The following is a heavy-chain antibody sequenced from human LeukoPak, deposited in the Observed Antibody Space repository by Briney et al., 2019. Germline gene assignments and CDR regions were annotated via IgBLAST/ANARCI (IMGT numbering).Heavy chain of an antibody. J-gene: IGHJ4*02. CDR1: GYTFTSYY. CDR3: ARDGARGGSYYSAFDY. D-gene: IGHD1-26*01. Sequence: ASVKVSCKASGYTFTSYYMHWVRQAPGQGLEWMGWINPNSGGTNYAQKFQGRVTMTRDTSISTAYMELSRLRSDDTAVYYCARDGARGGSYYSAFDYWGQGTLVTVSS. V-gene: IGHV1-2*02. CDR2: INPNSGGT.